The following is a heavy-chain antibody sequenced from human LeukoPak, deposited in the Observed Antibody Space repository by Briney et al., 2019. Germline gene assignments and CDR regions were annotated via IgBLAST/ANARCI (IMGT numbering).Heavy chain of an antibody. V-gene: IGHV1-2*02. J-gene: IGHJ4*02. CDR2: INPNSGGT. CDR1: GYTFTGYY. CDR3: ARDQAATNTQVRFCLD. Sequence: ASVKVSCKASGYTFTGYYMYWVRQAPGQGLEWMGWINPNSGGTNYAQKFQGRVTMTRDTSISTAYMELSRLRSDDTAVYYCARDQAATNTQVRFCLDWGQGTLVTVSS. D-gene: IGHD3-9*01.